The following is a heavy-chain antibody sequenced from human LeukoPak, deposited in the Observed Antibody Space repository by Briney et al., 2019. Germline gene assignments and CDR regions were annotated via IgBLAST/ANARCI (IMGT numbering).Heavy chain of an antibody. Sequence: SETLSLTCTVSGGSISSGGYYWSWIRQHPGKGLEWIGYIYYSGSTYYNPSLKSRVTISVDTSRNQFSLKLSSVTAADTAVYYWARGQQLAFDYWGQGTLVTVSS. D-gene: IGHD6-13*01. CDR2: IYYSGST. J-gene: IGHJ4*02. CDR1: GGSISSGGYY. CDR3: ARGQQLAFDY. V-gene: IGHV4-31*03.